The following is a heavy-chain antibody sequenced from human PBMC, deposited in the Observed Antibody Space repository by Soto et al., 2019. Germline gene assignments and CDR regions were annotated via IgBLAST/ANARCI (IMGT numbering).Heavy chain of an antibody. CDR2: IYYSGST. CDR3: ARDHDEDFGYDLDYFDY. V-gene: IGHV4-31*03. D-gene: IGHD5-12*01. J-gene: IGHJ4*02. CDR1: CVSISSGAYY. Sequence: TLSLTCTVSCVSISSGAYYWSWIRQHPGKGLEWIGYIYYSGSTYYNPSLESRVTLSVDTSRKQFSLKVSSVTAADTAFYYCARDHDEDFGYDLDYFDYWGRGTLVTVSS.